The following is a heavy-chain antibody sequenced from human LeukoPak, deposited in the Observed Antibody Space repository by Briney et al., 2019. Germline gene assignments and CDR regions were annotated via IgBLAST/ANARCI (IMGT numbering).Heavy chain of an antibody. CDR1: GYTFITYG. Sequence: SVKVSCKASGYTFITYGISWVRQAAGQGLEGMGWTNPRNGNTNYVQNLQGRVTMTTDTSTSTAYMELRSLRSDDTAVYYCARVGYDSSGHHRYAFDIWGQGTMVTVSS. D-gene: IGHD3-22*01. CDR3: ARVGYDSSGHHRYAFDI. V-gene: IGHV1-18*01. CDR2: TNPRNGNT. J-gene: IGHJ3*02.